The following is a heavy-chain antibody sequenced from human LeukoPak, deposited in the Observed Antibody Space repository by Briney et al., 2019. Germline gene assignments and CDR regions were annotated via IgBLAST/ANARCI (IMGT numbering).Heavy chain of an antibody. J-gene: IGHJ4*02. CDR2: IYYSGST. CDR3: ARLPQQQLVRAFAY. Sequence: SETLSLTCTVSGGSISSSSYYWGWIRQPPGKGLEWTGSIYYSGSTYYNPALKRRVTISVDTSKTQFSLKLSSVTAADTAVYYCARLPQQQLVRAFAYWGQGTLSPSPQ. CDR1: GGSISSSSYY. D-gene: IGHD6-13*01. V-gene: IGHV4-39*01.